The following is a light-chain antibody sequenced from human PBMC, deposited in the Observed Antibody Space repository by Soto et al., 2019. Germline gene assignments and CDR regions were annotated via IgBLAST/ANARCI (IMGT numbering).Light chain of an antibody. CDR1: QGISSY. J-gene: IGKJ5*01. CDR3: QGLNDYPIT. Sequence: DIQLTQSPSFLSASVGDRVTITCRASQGISSYLAWYQQKPGKAPKFLIYAASTLRGGVPSRFSGSGSRTEFTLTISSLQPEDFATYYCQGLNDYPITFGQGTRLEIK. CDR2: AAS. V-gene: IGKV1-9*01.